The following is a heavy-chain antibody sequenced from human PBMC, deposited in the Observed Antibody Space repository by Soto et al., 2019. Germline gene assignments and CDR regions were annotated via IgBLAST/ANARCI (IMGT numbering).Heavy chain of an antibody. V-gene: IGHV3-13*05. Sequence: GVSLSLSCAASGFTFSSYDMHWVRQPTGKGLEWVSAIGTAGDPYYPGSVKGRFTISRENAKNSFFLQMNSLRAGDTAVYYCARGGKGTYGMDVWGQGTTVTVSS. CDR2: IGTAGDP. CDR3: ARGGKGTYGMDV. CDR1: GFTFSSYD. D-gene: IGHD6-13*01. J-gene: IGHJ6*02.